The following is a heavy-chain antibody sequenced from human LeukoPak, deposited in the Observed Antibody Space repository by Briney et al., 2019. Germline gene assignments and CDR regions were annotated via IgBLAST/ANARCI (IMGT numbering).Heavy chain of an antibody. V-gene: IGHV3-23*01. CDR1: RFTFSKSA. CDR2: ISGRGGHT. Sequence: GSLRLSCAASRFTFSKSAMTWVRQAPGTGLEWVSAISGRGGHTYYADSVKGRFTISRDNPKNMLYLQMSSLRAEDTAVYYCAKREAEESGPIDYWGQGTLVTVSS. J-gene: IGHJ4*02. D-gene: IGHD3-3*01. CDR3: AKREAEESGPIDY.